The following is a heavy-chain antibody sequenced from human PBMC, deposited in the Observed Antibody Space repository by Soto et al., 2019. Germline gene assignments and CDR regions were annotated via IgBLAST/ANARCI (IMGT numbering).Heavy chain of an antibody. CDR1: GGTFSSYV. V-gene: IGHV1-69*12. Sequence: QVQLVQSGAEVKKPGSSVKVSCKASGGTFSSYVINWVRQAPGPGLEWMGGIIPMFGTTTYAQKFQDRVTIPADESTSTSYMESTGLTSEATAVYYCGRDGAGMGATVDYWGQGTLITVSS. CDR2: IIPMFGTT. J-gene: IGHJ4*02. CDR3: GRDGAGMGATVDY. D-gene: IGHD1-26*01.